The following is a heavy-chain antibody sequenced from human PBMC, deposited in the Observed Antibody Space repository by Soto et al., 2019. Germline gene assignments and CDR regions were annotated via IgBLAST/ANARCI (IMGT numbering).Heavy chain of an antibody. J-gene: IGHJ4*02. CDR3: ARPRYDGSGTPFDH. CDR1: GFTFSSYW. CDR2: INGDGSTT. D-gene: IGHD3-22*01. Sequence: EVQLVESGGALVQPGGSLRLSCAASGFTFSSYWMHWVHQAPGKGLVWVSRINGDGSTTTYADSVKGRFIISRDNAKNMLYLQMNSLTAEDTAVYYCARPRYDGSGTPFDHWGQGTLGTVSS. V-gene: IGHV3-74*01.